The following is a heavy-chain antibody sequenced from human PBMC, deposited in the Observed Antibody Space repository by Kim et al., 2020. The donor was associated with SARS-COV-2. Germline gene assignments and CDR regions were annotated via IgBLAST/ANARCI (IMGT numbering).Heavy chain of an antibody. Sequence: TNYAQKFQGRVTMTRDTSISTAYMELSRLRSDDTAVYYCARGEAARVNYWGQGTLVTVSS. CDR3: ARGEAARVNY. CDR2: T. J-gene: IGHJ4*02. D-gene: IGHD6-6*01. V-gene: IGHV1-2*02.